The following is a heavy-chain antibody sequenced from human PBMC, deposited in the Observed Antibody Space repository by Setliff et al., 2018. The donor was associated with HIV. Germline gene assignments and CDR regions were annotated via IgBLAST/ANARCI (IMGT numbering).Heavy chain of an antibody. Sequence: GESLKISCKGSGYFFLDSWIGWVRQMPGKGLEWVSIIYPGDSETRYSPSFEGQVTISVDRSINTAYLQWSSLKASDTAIYYCTRHPLRPGIAGYFYFVDVWGTGTTVNVS. CDR1: GYFFLDSW. J-gene: IGHJ6*03. V-gene: IGHV5-51*01. D-gene: IGHD3-9*01. CDR3: TRHPLRPGIAGYFYFVDV. CDR2: IYPGDSET.